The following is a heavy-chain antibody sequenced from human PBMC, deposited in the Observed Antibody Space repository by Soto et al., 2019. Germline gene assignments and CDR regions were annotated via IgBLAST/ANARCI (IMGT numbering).Heavy chain of an antibody. CDR3: ARDRDIVVVPAAIGAFDI. V-gene: IGHV1-69*13. Sequence: ASVKVSCKASGGTFSSYAISWVRQAPGQGLEWMGGIIPIFGTANYAQKFQGRVTITADESTSTAYMELSSLRSEDTAVYYCARDRDIVVVPAAIGAFDIWGQGTMVTVSS. CDR2: IIPIFGTA. D-gene: IGHD2-2*01. J-gene: IGHJ3*02. CDR1: GGTFSSYA.